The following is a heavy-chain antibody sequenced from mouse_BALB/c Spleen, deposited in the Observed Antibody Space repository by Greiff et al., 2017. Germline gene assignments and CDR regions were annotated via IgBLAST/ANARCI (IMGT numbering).Heavy chain of an antibody. Sequence: VKVVESGPQLVRPGASVKISCKASGYSFTSYWMHWVKQRPGQGLEWIGMIDPSDSETRLNQKFKDKATLTVDKSSSTAYMQLSSPTSEDSAVYYCARRGGNSFMDYWGQGTSVTVSS. J-gene: IGHJ4*01. V-gene: IGHV1S126*01. CDR3: ARRGGNSFMDY. CDR1: GYSFTSYW. CDR2: IDPSDSET. D-gene: IGHD2-1*01.